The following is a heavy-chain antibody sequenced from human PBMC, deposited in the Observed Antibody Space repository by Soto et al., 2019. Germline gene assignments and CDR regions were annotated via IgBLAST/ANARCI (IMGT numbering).Heavy chain of an antibody. Sequence: QTLSLTCAISGDSVSSTSAAWNLIRQSPSRGLEWLGRTFYRSKWYSDYAVSVKSRITINPDTSRNQFSLHLNSVTPEDTAVYFCARAYDSSGNYIQYFDYWGRGSLVTVSS. CDR2: TFYRSKWYS. CDR1: GDSVSSTSAA. J-gene: IGHJ4*01. CDR3: ARAYDSSGNYIQYFDY. D-gene: IGHD3-22*01. V-gene: IGHV6-1*01.